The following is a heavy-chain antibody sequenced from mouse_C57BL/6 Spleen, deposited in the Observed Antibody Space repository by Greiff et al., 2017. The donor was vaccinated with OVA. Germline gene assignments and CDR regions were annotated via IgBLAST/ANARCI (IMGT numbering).Heavy chain of an antibody. CDR3: ARGGITTVVADWYFDV. CDR1: GYAFSSSW. V-gene: IGHV1-82*01. Sequence: QVHVKQSGPELVKPGASVKISCKASGYAFSSSWMNWVKQRPGKGLEWIGRIYPGDGDTNYNGKFKGKATLTADKSSSTAYMQLSSLTSEDSAVYFCARGGITTVVADWYFDVWGTGTTVTVSS. CDR2: IYPGDGDT. J-gene: IGHJ1*03. D-gene: IGHD1-1*01.